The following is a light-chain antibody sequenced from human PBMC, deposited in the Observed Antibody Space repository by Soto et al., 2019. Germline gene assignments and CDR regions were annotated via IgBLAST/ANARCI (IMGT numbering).Light chain of an antibody. Sequence: QLVLTQPPSASGTPGQTVTISCSGSNSNIGGNYVYWYQQLPGTAPKLLIYTNNQGPSGVSDRFSGSKSGTSASLAISGLQSEDEADYYCAAWDDTLNGWVFGGGTKVTVL. V-gene: IGLV1-44*01. CDR2: TNN. CDR1: NSNIGGNY. CDR3: AAWDDTLNGWV. J-gene: IGLJ3*02.